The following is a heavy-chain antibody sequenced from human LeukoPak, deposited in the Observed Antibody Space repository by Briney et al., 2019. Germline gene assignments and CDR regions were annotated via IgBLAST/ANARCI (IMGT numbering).Heavy chain of an antibody. J-gene: IGHJ4*02. D-gene: IGHD5-12*01. CDR3: ARGGVATIAFDY. CDR2: IIPIFGTA. V-gene: IGHV1-69*05. Sequence: GASVKVSCKASGGTFSSYAISWVRQAPGQGLEWMGGIIPIFGTANYAQKFQGRVTITTDESTSTAYMELSSLRSEDTAVYYCARGGVATIAFDYWGQGTLVTVSS. CDR1: GGTFSSYA.